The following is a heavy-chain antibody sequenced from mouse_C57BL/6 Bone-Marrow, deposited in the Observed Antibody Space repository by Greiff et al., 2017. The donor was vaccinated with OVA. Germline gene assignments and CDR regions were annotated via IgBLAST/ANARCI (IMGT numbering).Heavy chain of an antibody. CDR1: GYTFTSYW. D-gene: IGHD2-5*01. Sequence: QVQLQQSGAELVKPGASVKLSCKASGYTFTSYWMHWVKQRPGQGLEWIGMIHPNSGSTNYNEKFKSKATLTVDKSSSTAYMQLSSLTSEDSAVYYCARDYSNYEGFAYWGQGTLVTVSA. CDR2: IHPNSGST. V-gene: IGHV1-64*01. J-gene: IGHJ3*01. CDR3: ARDYSNYEGFAY.